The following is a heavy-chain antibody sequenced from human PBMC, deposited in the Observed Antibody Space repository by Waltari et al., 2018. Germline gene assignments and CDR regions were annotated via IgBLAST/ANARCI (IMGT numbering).Heavy chain of an antibody. D-gene: IGHD3-22*01. CDR3: ARDGYYFDTSGRPYYYYYMDV. V-gene: IGHV3-48*03. CDR1: GFTFSNYD. Sequence: DVQLVESGGGLVQPGGSLRLSCAASGFTFSNYDMNWVRQAPGKGLEWVSYSSGSGTSNPISYADAVKGRFTISRDNAKNSLFLQMNSLRAEDTAVYFCARDGYYFDTSGRPYYYYYMDVWGKGTTVTVSS. CDR2: SSGSGTSNPI. J-gene: IGHJ6*03.